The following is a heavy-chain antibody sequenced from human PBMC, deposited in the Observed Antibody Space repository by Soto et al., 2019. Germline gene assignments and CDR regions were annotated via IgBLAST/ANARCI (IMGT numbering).Heavy chain of an antibody. CDR2: IYYTGRS. J-gene: IGHJ6*02. Sequence: PSETLSLTCTASGDSISRSSYYWGWIRQSPGKGPEWIGSIYYTGRSHYNPSLKSRVTISVDTSKNQFSLKLSSVTAADTAVYYCARQRPTDGRWEFANYYGMDVWGQGTPVTVSS. CDR1: GDSISRSSYY. V-gene: IGHV4-39*01. D-gene: IGHD1-26*01. CDR3: ARQRPTDGRWEFANYYGMDV.